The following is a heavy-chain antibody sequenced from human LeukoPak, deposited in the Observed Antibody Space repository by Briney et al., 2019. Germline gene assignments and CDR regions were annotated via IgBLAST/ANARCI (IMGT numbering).Heavy chain of an antibody. Sequence: ASVKVSCKASGYTFTGYFMHWVRQAPGQGLEWMGWINPNSGGTNYAQKFQGRVTMTRDTSISTAYMELSRLRSVDTAVCFCASPKYCSGWYYFDYWGQGTLVTVSS. D-gene: IGHD6-19*01. V-gene: IGHV1-2*02. J-gene: IGHJ4*02. CDR3: ASPKYCSGWYYFDY. CDR1: GYTFTGYF. CDR2: INPNSGGT.